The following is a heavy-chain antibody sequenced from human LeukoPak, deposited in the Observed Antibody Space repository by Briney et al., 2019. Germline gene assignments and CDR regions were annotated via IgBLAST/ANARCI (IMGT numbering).Heavy chain of an antibody. CDR2: IHPNGGRT. Sequence: ASVKVSCKSSGYSFTGHYMHWVRQGPGQGLEWMGWIHPNGGRTNYAPKFQGRVTMTRDTSVTTDYMELSWLTSDDTAVYYCARADSVPAGDYHYWYMDVWGKGTTVTVSS. V-gene: IGHV1-2*02. D-gene: IGHD2-2*01. CDR1: GYSFTGHY. CDR3: ARADSVPAGDYHYWYMDV. J-gene: IGHJ6*03.